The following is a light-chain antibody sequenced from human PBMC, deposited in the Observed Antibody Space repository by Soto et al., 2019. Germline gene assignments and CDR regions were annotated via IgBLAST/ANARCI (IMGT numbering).Light chain of an antibody. V-gene: IGLV2-14*01. CDR3: SSYRSSSTLGV. CDR1: SSDVGGYNY. Sequence: QSALTQPASVSGSPGQSITISCTGTSSDVGGYNYVSWYQQHPGKAPKLMIYEVSNRPSGVSNRFSGSKSGNTASLPISVLQAEDEADYYCSSYRSSSTLGVFGGGTQLTVL. CDR2: EVS. J-gene: IGLJ2*01.